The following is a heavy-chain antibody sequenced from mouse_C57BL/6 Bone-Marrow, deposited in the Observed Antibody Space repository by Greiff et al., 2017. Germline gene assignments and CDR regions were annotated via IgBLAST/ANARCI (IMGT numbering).Heavy chain of an antibody. J-gene: IGHJ3*01. CDR2: IRSKSNNYAT. CDR3: VRPRYSGFAY. Sequence: EVKVVESGGGLVQPKGSLKLSCAASGFSFNTYAMNWVRQAPGKGLEWVARIRSKSNNYATYSADSVKDRFTISRDDSESMLYLQMNNLKTEDTAMYYCVRPRYSGFAYWGQGTLVTVSA. D-gene: IGHD2-12*01. CDR1: GFSFNTYA. V-gene: IGHV10-1*01.